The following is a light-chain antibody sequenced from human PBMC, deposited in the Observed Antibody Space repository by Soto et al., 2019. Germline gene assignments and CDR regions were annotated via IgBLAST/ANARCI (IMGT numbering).Light chain of an antibody. CDR1: QSVSSN. V-gene: IGKV3-15*01. CDR3: QQYNNWPLT. CDR2: GAS. J-gene: IGKJ5*01. Sequence: EIEITPAPAIPFMSPGERATLSCRGSQSVSSNLAWYQQKPGQAPRLLIYGASTRATGIPARFSGSGSGTEFTLTISSLQSEDFAVYYCQQYNNWPLTFGQGTRLEIK.